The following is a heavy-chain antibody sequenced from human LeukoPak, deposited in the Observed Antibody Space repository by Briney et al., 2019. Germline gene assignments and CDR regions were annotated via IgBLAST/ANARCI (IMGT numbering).Heavy chain of an antibody. V-gene: IGHV4-59*01. CDR2: IYYSGST. D-gene: IGHD2-15*01. CDR3: ARSRRGYSFDI. Sequence: SETLSLTCTVSGGSISSYYWSWIRQPPGKGLEWIGYIYYSGSTNYNPSLKSRVTISVDTSNNQFSLKLSSMTAADTAVYYCARSRRGYSFDIWGQGTMVTVSS. CDR1: GGSISSYY. J-gene: IGHJ3*02.